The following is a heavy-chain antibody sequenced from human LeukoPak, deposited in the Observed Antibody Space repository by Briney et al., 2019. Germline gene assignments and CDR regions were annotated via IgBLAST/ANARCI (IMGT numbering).Heavy chain of an antibody. Sequence: GASVKVSCKASGYTFTGYYMHWVRQAPGQGLEWMGWINPNSGGTNYAQKFQGRVTMTRDTSISTAYMELSRLRSDDTAVYYCARVGASSHIVVVVAANPYFDYWGQGTLVTVSS. D-gene: IGHD2-15*01. CDR3: ARVGASSHIVVVVAANPYFDY. CDR2: INPNSGGT. CDR1: GYTFTGYY. V-gene: IGHV1-2*02. J-gene: IGHJ4*02.